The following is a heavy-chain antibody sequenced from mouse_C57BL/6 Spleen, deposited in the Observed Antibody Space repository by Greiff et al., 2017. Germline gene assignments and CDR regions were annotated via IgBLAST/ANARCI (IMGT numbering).Heavy chain of an antibody. D-gene: IGHD2-1*01. CDR1: GYTFTSYG. CDR3: ATYGNYAMDY. J-gene: IGHJ4*01. CDR2: IYPRSGNT. V-gene: IGHV1-81*01. Sequence: QVQLKESGAELARPGASVKLSCKASGYTFTSYGTSWVKQRTGQGLEWIGEIYPRSGNTYYNEKFKGKATLTADKSSSTAYMELRSLTSEDSAVYFCATYGNYAMDYWGQGASVTVSS.